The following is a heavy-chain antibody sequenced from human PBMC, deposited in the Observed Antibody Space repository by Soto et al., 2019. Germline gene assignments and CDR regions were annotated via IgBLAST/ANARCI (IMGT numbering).Heavy chain of an antibody. Sequence: SETLSLTCAVYGGSFSGYYWSWIRQPPGKGLEWIGGINHSGSTNYNPSLKSRVTISVDTSKNQFSLKLSSVTAADTAVYYCARAYGGNSPYWGQGTLVTVSS. J-gene: IGHJ4*02. D-gene: IGHD4-17*01. CDR2: INHSGST. CDR1: GGSFSGYY. V-gene: IGHV4-34*01. CDR3: ARAYGGNSPY.